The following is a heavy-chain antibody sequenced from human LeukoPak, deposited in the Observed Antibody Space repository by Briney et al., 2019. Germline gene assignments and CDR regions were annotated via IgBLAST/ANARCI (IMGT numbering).Heavy chain of an antibody. CDR3: AKDVGATPWFDP. Sequence: GGSLRLSCAASGLTFSSYGMHWVRQAPGKGLEWVAFIRYDGSNKYYADSVKGRFTISRDNSKNTLYLQMNSLRAEDTAVYYCAKDVGATPWFDPWGQGTLVTVSS. J-gene: IGHJ5*02. CDR1: GLTFSSYG. D-gene: IGHD1-26*01. CDR2: IRYDGSNK. V-gene: IGHV3-30*02.